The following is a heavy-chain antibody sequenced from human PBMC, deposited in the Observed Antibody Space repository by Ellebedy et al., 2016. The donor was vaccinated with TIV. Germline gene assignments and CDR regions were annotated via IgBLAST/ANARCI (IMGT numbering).Heavy chain of an antibody. V-gene: IGHV3-21*01. D-gene: IGHD3-16*01. CDR1: GITFSAYT. J-gene: IGHJ5*02. Sequence: GESLKISCAASGITFSAYTLNSVRQAPGKGLEWVSSIRSTSRYIYYGNSVRGRFTISRDNAKNSLYLQMNSLRGEDTAVYYCARGGLWVDLWGQGTLVTVSS. CDR3: ARGGLWVDL. CDR2: IRSTSRYI.